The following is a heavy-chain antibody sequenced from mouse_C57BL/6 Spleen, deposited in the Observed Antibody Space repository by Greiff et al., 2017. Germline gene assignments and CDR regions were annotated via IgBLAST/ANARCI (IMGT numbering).Heavy chain of an antibody. CDR2: IDPSDSYT. J-gene: IGHJ4*01. CDR3: ARRSYGNPYAMDY. CDR1: GYTFTSYW. Sequence: VQLQQPGAELVMPGASVKLSCKASGYTFTSYWMHWVKQRPGQGLEWIGEIDPSDSYTNYNQKFKGKSTLTVDKSSSTAYMQLSSLTSEDSAVYYCARRSYGNPYAMDYWGQGTSVTVSS. D-gene: IGHD2-1*01. V-gene: IGHV1-69*01.